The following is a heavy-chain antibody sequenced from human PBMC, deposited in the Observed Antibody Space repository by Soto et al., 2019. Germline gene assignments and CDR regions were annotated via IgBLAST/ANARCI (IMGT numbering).Heavy chain of an antibody. Sequence: SETLSLTCAVYGGSFSGYYWSWIRQPPGKGLEWIGEINHSGSTYYNPSLKSRVTISVDTSKNQFSLKLSSVTAADTAVYYCARGPPYDFWSGYYVWFDPWGQGTLVTVSS. CDR1: GGSFSGYY. CDR3: ARGPPYDFWSGYYVWFDP. D-gene: IGHD3-3*01. V-gene: IGHV4-34*01. CDR2: INHSGST. J-gene: IGHJ5*02.